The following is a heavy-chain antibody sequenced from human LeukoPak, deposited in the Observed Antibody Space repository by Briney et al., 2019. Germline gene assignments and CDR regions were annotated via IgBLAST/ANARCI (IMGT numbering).Heavy chain of an antibody. D-gene: IGHD3-22*01. CDR2: IYYSGST. CDR1: GGSISSSSYY. CDR3: AKRLNYYDSSGYYRIGAFDI. Sequence: PSETLSLTCTVSGGSISSSSYYWGWIRQPPGKGLEWIGSIYYSGSTYYNPSLKSRVTISVDTSKNQFSLKLSPVTAADTAVYYCAKRLNYYDSSGYYRIGAFDIWGQGTMVTVSS. J-gene: IGHJ3*02. V-gene: IGHV4-39*01.